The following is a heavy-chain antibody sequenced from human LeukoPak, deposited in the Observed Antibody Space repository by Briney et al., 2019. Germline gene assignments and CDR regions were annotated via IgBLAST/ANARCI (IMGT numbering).Heavy chain of an antibody. Sequence: GGSLRLSCTASGFTFNNYAMSWVRQAPGKGLEWFSVIYSGGSTYYADSVKGRFTISRDNSKNTLYLQMNSLRAEDTAVYYCARASRMITFGGRSNYFDHWGQGSLVTVSS. D-gene: IGHD3-16*01. J-gene: IGHJ4*02. V-gene: IGHV3-66*01. CDR2: IYSGGST. CDR1: GFTFNNYA. CDR3: ARASRMITFGGRSNYFDH.